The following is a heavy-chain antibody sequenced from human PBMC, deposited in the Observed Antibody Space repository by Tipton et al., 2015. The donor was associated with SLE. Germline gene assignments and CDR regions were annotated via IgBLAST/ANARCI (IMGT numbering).Heavy chain of an antibody. Sequence: TLSLTCTVSGGSVSSGSYYWNWIRQPPGKGLEWIGYIYYSGSTNYNPSLKSRVTISVDTSKNQFSLKLSSVTAADTAVYYCARDMGDAFDIWGQGTMVTVSS. CDR3: ARDMGDAFDI. CDR2: IYYSGST. V-gene: IGHV4-61*01. J-gene: IGHJ3*02. CDR1: GGSVSSGSYY. D-gene: IGHD3-16*01.